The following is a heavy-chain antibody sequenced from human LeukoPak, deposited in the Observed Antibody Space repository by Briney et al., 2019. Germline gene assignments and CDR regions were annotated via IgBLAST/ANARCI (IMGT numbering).Heavy chain of an antibody. CDR1: GFTFSDYY. CDR3: ARDLKGSAWYVDY. Sequence: GGALRLSCAASGFTFSDYYMTWIRQAPGKGREWLSYISSSSSYTNYADSVKGRFTISRDNAKNSLYLQMNSLRAEDTAVYYCARDLKGSAWYVDYWGQGTLVTVSS. D-gene: IGHD6-19*01. J-gene: IGHJ4*02. CDR2: ISSSSSYT. V-gene: IGHV3-11*05.